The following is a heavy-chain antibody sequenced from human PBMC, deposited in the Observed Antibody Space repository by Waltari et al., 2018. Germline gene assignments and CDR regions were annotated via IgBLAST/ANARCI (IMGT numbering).Heavy chain of an antibody. CDR1: GYTFTSHD. V-gene: IGHV1-46*01. D-gene: IGHD2-15*01. CDR2: INPSGGST. CDR3: ARDRDRGGSCVGY. J-gene: IGHJ4*02. Sequence: QVQLVQSGAAVKKPGASVKVSCKASGYTFTSHDMPWMRQAPGQGLEWMGIINPSGGSTSYAQQFQGRVTMTRDTSTSTVYMELSSLRSEDTAVYYCARDRDRGGSCVGYWGQGTLVTVSS.